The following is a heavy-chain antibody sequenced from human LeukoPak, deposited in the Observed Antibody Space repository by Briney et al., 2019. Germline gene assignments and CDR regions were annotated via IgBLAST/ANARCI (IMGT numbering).Heavy chain of an antibody. CDR3: ARGALDTSGSYYNPQPFEY. V-gene: IGHV4-59*01. J-gene: IGHJ4*02. D-gene: IGHD3-10*01. CDR1: GGSINNYY. Sequence: SETLSLTCTVSGGSINNYYWSWIRQPPGKGLEWIGYICYSGTTKYNPSLSSRVTISVDTSKNQFSLNLTSVTAADTAVYYCARGALDTSGSYYNPQPFEYWGQGTLVIVSS. CDR2: ICYSGTT.